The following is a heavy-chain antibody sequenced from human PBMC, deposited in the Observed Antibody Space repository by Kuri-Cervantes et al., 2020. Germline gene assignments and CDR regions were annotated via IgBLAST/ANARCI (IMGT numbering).Heavy chain of an antibody. CDR2: ISWNSGSI. D-gene: IGHD1-26*01. J-gene: IGHJ4*02. Sequence: LSFTCAASGFAFSSYVLHWVRRAPGKGPEWVSGISWNSGSIGYADSVKGRFTISRDNAKNSLYLQMNSLRAEDTAVYYCARDGHSGSYESDYWGQGTLVTVSS. V-gene: IGHV3-9*01. CDR1: GFAFSSYV. CDR3: ARDGHSGSYESDY.